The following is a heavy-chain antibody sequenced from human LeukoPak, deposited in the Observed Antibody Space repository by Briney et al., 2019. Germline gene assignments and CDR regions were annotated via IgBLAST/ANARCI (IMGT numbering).Heavy chain of an antibody. CDR1: GFTFSSYS. J-gene: IGHJ4*02. CDR3: ARTANLGVVISYYFDY. V-gene: IGHV3-48*01. D-gene: IGHD3-22*01. CDR2: ITSSSSTI. Sequence: LTGGSLRLSCAASGFTFSSYSMNWVRQAPGKGLEWISYITSSSSTIYYADSVKGRFTISRDNAKNSLYLQMNSLRAEDTAVYYCARTANLGVVISYYFDYWGQGTLVTVSS.